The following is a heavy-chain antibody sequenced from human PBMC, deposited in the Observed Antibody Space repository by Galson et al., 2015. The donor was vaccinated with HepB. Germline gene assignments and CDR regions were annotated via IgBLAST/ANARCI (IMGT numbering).Heavy chain of an antibody. CDR2: VHLSGNT. CDR3: SSLSVHYTSSSGLGRGGTGLYDYYYLDV. V-gene: IGHV4-39*01. CDR1: GGSVSSGSYY. D-gene: IGHD6-6*01. Sequence: SETLSLTCTVSGGSVSSGSYYWAWIRQPPGKGLEWIGSVHLSGNTYYYPSLKSRVTVSVDTAKNQFSLRLTSVTAADTALYYCSSLSVHYTSSSGLGRGGTGLYDYYYLDVCGKGTTVTVTS. J-gene: IGHJ6*03.